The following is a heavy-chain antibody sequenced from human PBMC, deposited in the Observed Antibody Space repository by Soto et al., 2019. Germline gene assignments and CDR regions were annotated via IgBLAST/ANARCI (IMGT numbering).Heavy chain of an antibody. CDR1: GFTFSSYA. D-gene: IGHD6-13*01. V-gene: IGHV3-30-3*01. CDR2: ISYDGSNK. J-gene: IGHJ4*02. CDR3: ASDNPGIAGDY. Sequence: QVQLVESGGGVVQPGRSLRLSCAASGFTFSSYAMHWVRQAPGKGLEWVAVISYDGSNKYYADSVKGRFTISRDNSKNTLYLQMNSLRAEDTAVYYCASDNPGIAGDYWGQGTLVTVSS.